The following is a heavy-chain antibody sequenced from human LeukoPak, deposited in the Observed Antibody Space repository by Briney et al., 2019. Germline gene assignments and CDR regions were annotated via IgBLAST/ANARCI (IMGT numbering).Heavy chain of an antibody. CDR2: IYHSGST. J-gene: IGHJ4*02. D-gene: IGHD2-21*02. CDR1: GYSISSGYY. Sequence: SETLSLTCAVSGYSISSGYYWGWIRQPPGKGLEWIGSIYHSGSTYYNPSLKSGVTISVDTSKNQFSLKLSSVTAADTAVYYCARSGGGDCYPFDYWGQGTLVTVSS. V-gene: IGHV4-38-2*01. CDR3: ARSGGGDCYPFDY.